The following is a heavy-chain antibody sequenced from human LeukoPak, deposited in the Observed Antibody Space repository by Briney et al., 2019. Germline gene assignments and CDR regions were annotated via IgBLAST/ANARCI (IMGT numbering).Heavy chain of an antibody. CDR2: IYYSGST. V-gene: IGHV4-30-4*01. CDR1: GGSISSGGYY. CDR3: ARVTTVTTSFHFDY. J-gene: IGHJ4*02. D-gene: IGHD4-17*01. Sequence: SETLSLTCTVSGGSISSGGYYWSWIRQPPGEGLEWIGYIYYSGSTYYHPSLKSRVTISLDTSKNQFSLKLNSVTAADTAVYYCARVTTVTTSFHFDYWGQGTLVTVSS.